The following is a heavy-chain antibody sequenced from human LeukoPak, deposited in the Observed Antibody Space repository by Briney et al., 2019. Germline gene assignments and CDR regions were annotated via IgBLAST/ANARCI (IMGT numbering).Heavy chain of an antibody. J-gene: IGHJ4*02. CDR2: IWYVGSNK. CDR3: ARDQGTSAAGGAKGRFDN. CDR1: GFTFSHYG. Sequence: GGSLRLSCAASGFTFSHYGMDWVRQPPGKGLDWVAVIWYVGSNKYYAESVKGRFTISRDNSMNALYLHMNSLRAEGTAVYYCARDQGTSAAGGAKGRFDNWGQGTPVTVSS. V-gene: IGHV3-33*01. D-gene: IGHD6-13*01.